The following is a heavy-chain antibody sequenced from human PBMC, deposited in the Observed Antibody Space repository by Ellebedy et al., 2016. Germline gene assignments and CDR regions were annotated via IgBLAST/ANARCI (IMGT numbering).Heavy chain of an antibody. V-gene: IGHV1-46*01. D-gene: IGHD5-24*01. CDR3: ARDPLGEEMATITWPPYGMDV. J-gene: IGHJ6*02. Sequence: ASVKVSCKASGYTFTSYYMHWVRQAPGQGLEWMGIINPSGGSTSYAQTFQGRVTMTRDTSTSTVYMELSSLRSEDTAVYYCARDPLGEEMATITWPPYGMDVWGQGTTVTVSS. CDR2: INPSGGST. CDR1: GYTFTSYY.